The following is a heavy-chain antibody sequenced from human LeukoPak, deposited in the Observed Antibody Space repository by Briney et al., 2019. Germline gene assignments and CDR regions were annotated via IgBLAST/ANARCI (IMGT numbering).Heavy chain of an antibody. J-gene: IGHJ6*02. CDR1: GGSVSSGSYY. D-gene: IGHD3-10*01. Sequence: PLETLSLTCTVSGGSVSSGSYYWSWIRQPPGKGLEWIGYIYYSGSSNYNPSLKSRVTISVDTSKNQFSLKLSSVTAADTAVYYCARDRGYYYGMDVWGQGTTVTVSS. CDR3: ARDRGYYYGMDV. V-gene: IGHV4-61*01. CDR2: IYYSGSS.